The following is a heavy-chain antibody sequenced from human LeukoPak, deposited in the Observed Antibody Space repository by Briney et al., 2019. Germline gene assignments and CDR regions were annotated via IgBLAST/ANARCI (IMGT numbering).Heavy chain of an antibody. V-gene: IGHV1-69*05. CDR1: GGTFSSYA. D-gene: IGHD5-18*01. J-gene: IGHJ4*02. CDR2: IIPIFGTA. CDR3: AGGYSYGYLDY. Sequence: AASVKVSCKASGGTFSSYAISWVRQAPGQGLEWMGGIIPIFGTANYAQKFQGRVTITTDESTSTAYMELSSLRSEDTAVYYCAGGYSYGYLDYWGQGTLVTVSS.